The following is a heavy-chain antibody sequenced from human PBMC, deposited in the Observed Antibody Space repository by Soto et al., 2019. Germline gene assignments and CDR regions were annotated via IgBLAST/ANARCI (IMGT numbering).Heavy chain of an antibody. J-gene: IGHJ4*02. V-gene: IGHV1-69*13. CDR3: ARGVHYDSSGYYYFY. Sequence: SVKVSCKASGGTFSTYAIDWVRQAPGQGLEWMGGIIPLFGTAKYAQNFQGRITITADESTNTAYMELRSLRSQDTVVYYCARGVHYDSSGYYYFYWGQGTLVTVSS. D-gene: IGHD3-22*01. CDR2: IIPLFGTA. CDR1: GGTFSTYA.